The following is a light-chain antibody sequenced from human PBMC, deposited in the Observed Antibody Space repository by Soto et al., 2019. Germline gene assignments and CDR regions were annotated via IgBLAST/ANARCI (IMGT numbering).Light chain of an antibody. Sequence: VLTQSPGTLSLSPWESTTLSCRASQSVGSSYLAWYQHKPGQAPRRLIYGATSRATGIPDRFSGSGSATAFTLTISRLEHEDFAVYFCQQYNYLITFGQGTPMENK. J-gene: IGKJ5*01. CDR1: QSVGSSY. CDR2: GAT. CDR3: QQYNYLIT. V-gene: IGKV3-20*01.